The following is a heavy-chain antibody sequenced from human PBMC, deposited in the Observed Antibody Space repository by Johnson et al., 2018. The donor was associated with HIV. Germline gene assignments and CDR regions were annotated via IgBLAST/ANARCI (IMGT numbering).Heavy chain of an antibody. CDR1: GFTFSSYG. CDR3: GRDINYSNYVTDAFDI. J-gene: IGHJ3*02. V-gene: IGHV3-30*03. Sequence: QVQLVESGGGVVQPGRSLRLSCAASGFTFSSYGMHWVRQAPGKGLEWVAVISYDGSNKYYADSVKGRFTISRDSSKNMLYLQMNSLRTEDTAVYYCGRDINYSNYVTDAFDIWGQGTVVTVSS. CDR2: ISYDGSNK. D-gene: IGHD4-11*01.